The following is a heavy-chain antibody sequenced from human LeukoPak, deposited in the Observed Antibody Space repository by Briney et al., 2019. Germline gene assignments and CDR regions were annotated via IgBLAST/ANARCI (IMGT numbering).Heavy chain of an antibody. CDR1: GFTFNNYA. CDR3: VRRGMTTVTLFDY. CDR2: ISSNGGTT. D-gene: IGHD4-17*01. V-gene: IGHV3-64D*06. Sequence: PGGSLRLSCSGTGFTFNNYAMHWVRQAPGKRLEHVSGISSNGGTTYYADSVKGRFTISRDNSKNTLYLQMNSVGAEDTAVYYCVRRGMTTVTLFDYWGQGILVTVSS. J-gene: IGHJ4*02.